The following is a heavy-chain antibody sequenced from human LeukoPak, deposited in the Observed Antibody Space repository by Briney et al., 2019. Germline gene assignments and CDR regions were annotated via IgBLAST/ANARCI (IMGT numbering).Heavy chain of an antibody. CDR3: AREGATREYTGDPWRYFFDF. J-gene: IGHJ4*02. CDR2: IDPHGGTT. D-gene: IGHD4-17*01. CDR1: GYTFSIYS. V-gene: IGHV1-46*01. Sequence: ASVKVSCKASGYTFSIYSVHWVRQAPGQGLEWVGTIDPHGGTTSFAQKCQVRVTLTRDMSTNTVSMELRSLRYEDTAVYFCAREGATREYTGDPWRYFFDFWGQGTLVTVSS.